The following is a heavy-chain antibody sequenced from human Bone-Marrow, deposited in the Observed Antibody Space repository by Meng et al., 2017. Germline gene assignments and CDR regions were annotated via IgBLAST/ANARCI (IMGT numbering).Heavy chain of an antibody. CDR3: ARGPSHGGSYSDY. J-gene: IGHJ4*02. V-gene: IGHV4-59*01. Sequence: QVQLQESGPGLVKPSETLSLTCTVSGGSIRTYYWGWIRQSPEKGLEWIGYINYSGRTNYIHSLRSRATISVDPSKNQFSLNLRSVTAADTAVYYCARGPSHGGSYSDYWGQGTLVTVSS. D-gene: IGHD2-21*02. CDR1: GGSIRTYY. CDR2: INYSGRT.